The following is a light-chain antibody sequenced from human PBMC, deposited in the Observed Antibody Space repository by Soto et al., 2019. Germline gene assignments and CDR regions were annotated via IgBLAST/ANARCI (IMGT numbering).Light chain of an antibody. Sequence: DIQMTQSPSTLSASVGDSVTITCRASQSISDWLAWYQQEPGKAPKLLIYDASTLESGVPSRFSGSGSGTDFTLAISSLQPDDFATYYCQQYYTHATWTFGQGSKVEIK. CDR2: DAS. CDR1: QSISDW. CDR3: QQYYTHATWT. V-gene: IGKV1-5*01. J-gene: IGKJ1*01.